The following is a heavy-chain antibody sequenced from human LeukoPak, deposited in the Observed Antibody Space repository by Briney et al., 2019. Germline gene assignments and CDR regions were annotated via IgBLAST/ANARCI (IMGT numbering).Heavy chain of an antibody. CDR3: ARGPYDYVWGSYRSANWFDP. Sequence: GGSLRLSCAASGFTFSSYWMSWVRQAPGKGLEWVANIKQDGSEKYYVDSVKGRFTISRDNAKNSLYLQMNSLRAEDTAVYYCARGPYDYVWGSYRSANWFDPWGQGTLVTVSS. D-gene: IGHD3-16*02. V-gene: IGHV3-7*01. CDR1: GFTFSSYW. CDR2: IKQDGSEK. J-gene: IGHJ5*02.